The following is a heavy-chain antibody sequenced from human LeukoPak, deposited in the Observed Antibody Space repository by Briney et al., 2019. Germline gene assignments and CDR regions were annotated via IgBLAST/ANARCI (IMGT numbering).Heavy chain of an antibody. J-gene: IGHJ6*03. CDR3: ARDGEYSSSWYYYYYMDV. Sequence: ASVKVSCKASGYTFTGYYMHWVRQAPGQGLEWIGWINPNSGGTDYAQKFQGRVTMTRDTSISTAYMELSRLRSDDTAVYYCARDGEYSSSWYYYYYMDVWGKGTTVTVSS. CDR1: GYTFTGYY. V-gene: IGHV1-2*02. D-gene: IGHD6-13*01. CDR2: INPNSGGT.